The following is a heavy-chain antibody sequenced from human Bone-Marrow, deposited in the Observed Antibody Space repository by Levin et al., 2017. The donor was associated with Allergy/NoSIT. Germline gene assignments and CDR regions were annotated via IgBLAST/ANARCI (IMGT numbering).Heavy chain of an antibody. V-gene: IGHV3-30*18. CDR3: AKGLRTLGYFDH. J-gene: IGHJ4*02. Sequence: PGGSLRLSCAVSRFTLSDYAMHWVRQAPGKGLEWVAVLSYDGNNQFYAESVKGRFTISRDYSKNTLFLEMNDLRPDDTAIYFCAKGLRTLGYFDHWGQGTLLTVSS. CDR2: LSYDGNNQ. D-gene: IGHD7-27*01. CDR1: RFTLSDYA.